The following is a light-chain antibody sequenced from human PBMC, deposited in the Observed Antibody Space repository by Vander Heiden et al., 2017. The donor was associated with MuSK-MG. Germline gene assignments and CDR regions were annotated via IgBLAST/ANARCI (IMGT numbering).Light chain of an antibody. J-gene: IGLJ2*01. CDR2: DVS. Sequence: QSALTQPASVSGPPGQSVTIYCTGTNSDIGSYNYVSWYQQRPGKAPKLMIYDVSNRPSGVSNRLSGSKSGNTASLTISGPQAEDEADYYCSSYRSSGTVVFGGGTKLTVL. CDR3: SSYRSSGTVV. CDR1: NSDIGSYNY. V-gene: IGLV2-14*03.